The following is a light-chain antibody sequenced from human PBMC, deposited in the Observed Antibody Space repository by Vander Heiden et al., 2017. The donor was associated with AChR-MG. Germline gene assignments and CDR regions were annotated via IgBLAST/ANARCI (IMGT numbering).Light chain of an antibody. CDR3: QQYNTYPWT. J-gene: IGKJ1*01. Sequence: DIQMTQSPSTLSASVGARVTITCRASQSISSWLAWYQQKPGKAPKLLISKATNLESGVPSRFSGSGSGTEFTLTISSLQPDDFATYHCQQYNTYPWTFGQGTKVEIK. CDR2: KAT. V-gene: IGKV1-5*03. CDR1: QSISSW.